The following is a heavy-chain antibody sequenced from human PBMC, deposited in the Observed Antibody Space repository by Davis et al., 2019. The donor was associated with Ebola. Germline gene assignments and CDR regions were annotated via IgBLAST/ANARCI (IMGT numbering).Heavy chain of an antibody. Sequence: GESLKISCAASGFRFSSHWMTWVRQAPGKGLEWVANINEGGIQKYYVDSVKGRFTISRDNAKNSLYLQMNSLRAEDTAVYYCAREHAGMAVYWGQGTLVTVSS. CDR1: GFRFSSHW. CDR3: AREHAGMAVY. J-gene: IGHJ4*02. CDR2: INEGGIQK. V-gene: IGHV3-7*03. D-gene: IGHD6-13*01.